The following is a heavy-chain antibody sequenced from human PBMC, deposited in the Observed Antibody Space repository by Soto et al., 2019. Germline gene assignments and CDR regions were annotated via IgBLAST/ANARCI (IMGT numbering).Heavy chain of an antibody. CDR3: ARHPHSGSYLYYYYGMDV. CDR1: GYSFTSYW. CDR2: IYPGDSDT. V-gene: IGHV5-51*01. Sequence: PGESLKISCKGSGYSFTSYWIGWVRQMPGKGLEWMGIIYPGDSDTRYSPSFQGQVTISADKSISTAYLQWSSLKASDTAMYYCARHPHSGSYLYYYYGMDVWGQGTTVTVSS. J-gene: IGHJ6*02. D-gene: IGHD1-26*01.